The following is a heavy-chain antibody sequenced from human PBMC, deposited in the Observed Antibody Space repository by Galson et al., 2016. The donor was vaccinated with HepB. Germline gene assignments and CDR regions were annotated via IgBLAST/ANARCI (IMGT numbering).Heavy chain of an antibody. CDR3: TKGST. D-gene: IGHD5/OR15-5a*01. CDR1: GFTFSSFG. Sequence: SLRLSCAASGFTFSSFGMSWVRQAPGKAPEWVSVISDSGGATYYADSVKGRFTISRDNSKNTLHLQMNSLRAEDTAVYYCTKGSTWGQGTLVTVSS. V-gene: IGHV3-23*01. CDR2: ISDSGGAT. J-gene: IGHJ4*02.